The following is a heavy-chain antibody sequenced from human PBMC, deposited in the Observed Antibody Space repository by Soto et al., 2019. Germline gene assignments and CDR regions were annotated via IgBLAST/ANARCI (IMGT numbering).Heavy chain of an antibody. D-gene: IGHD6-13*01. CDR1: GFSLSTSGMC. V-gene: IGHV2-70*01. CDR2: IDWDDDK. Sequence: GSGPTLVNPTQTLTLTCTFSGFSLSTSGMCVSWIRQPPGKALEWLALIDWDDDKYDSTSLKTRLTISKDTSKNQVVLTMTNMDPVDTATYYCARSSIAAAGTLGWFDPWGQGTLVTVSS. J-gene: IGHJ5*02. CDR3: ARSSIAAAGTLGWFDP.